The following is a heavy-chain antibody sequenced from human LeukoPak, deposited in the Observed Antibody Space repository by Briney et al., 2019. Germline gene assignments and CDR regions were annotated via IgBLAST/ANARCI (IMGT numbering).Heavy chain of an antibody. J-gene: IGHJ4*02. CDR1: GYSISSGYY. CDR3: ARELIAVAGTGYFDY. Sequence: TSETLSLTCAVSGYSISSGYYWGWIRPPPGKGLEWIGNIYHSGSTYYNPSLKSRVTISVDTSKNQFSLKLSSVTAADTAVYYCARELIAVAGTGYFDYWGQGTLVTVSS. V-gene: IGHV4-38-2*02. CDR2: IYHSGST. D-gene: IGHD6-19*01.